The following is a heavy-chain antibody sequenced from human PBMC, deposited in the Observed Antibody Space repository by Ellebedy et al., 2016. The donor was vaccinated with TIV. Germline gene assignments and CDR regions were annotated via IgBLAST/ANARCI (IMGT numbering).Heavy chain of an antibody. V-gene: IGHV1-18*04. Sequence: AASVKVSCKASGYTFTSYGISWVRQAPGQGLEWMGWISAYNGNTNYAQKLQGRVTMTTDTSTSTAYMELRSLRSDDTAVYYCARPGGISRWFGELLLDYWGQGTLVTVSS. CDR3: ARPGGISRWFGELLLDY. J-gene: IGHJ4*02. D-gene: IGHD3-10*01. CDR1: GYTFTSYG. CDR2: ISAYNGNT.